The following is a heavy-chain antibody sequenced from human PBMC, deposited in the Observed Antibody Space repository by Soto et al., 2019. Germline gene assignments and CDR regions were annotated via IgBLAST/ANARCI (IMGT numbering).Heavy chain of an antibody. Sequence: SETLSLTCTVSGGSISSSSYYWGWIRQPPGKGLEWIGSIYYSGSTYYNPSLKSRVTISVDTSKNQFSLKLSSVTAADTAVYYCARHRSGYDPNDAFDIWGQGTMVTVSS. CDR1: GGSISSSSYY. V-gene: IGHV4-39*01. CDR3: ARHRSGYDPNDAFDI. D-gene: IGHD5-12*01. J-gene: IGHJ3*02. CDR2: IYYSGST.